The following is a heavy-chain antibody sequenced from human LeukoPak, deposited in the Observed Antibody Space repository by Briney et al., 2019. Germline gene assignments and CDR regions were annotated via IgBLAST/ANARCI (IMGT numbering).Heavy chain of an antibody. D-gene: IGHD3-9*01. CDR3: ARELRYFDWNPLDY. CDR2: ISWNSGSI. Sequence: PGGSLRLSCAASGFTFDDYAMHWVRQAPGKGLEWVSGISWNSGSIGYADSVKGRFSISRDNAKNSLYLQMNSLRAEDTALYYCARELRYFDWNPLDYWGQGTLVTVSS. V-gene: IGHV3-9*01. J-gene: IGHJ4*02. CDR1: GFTFDDYA.